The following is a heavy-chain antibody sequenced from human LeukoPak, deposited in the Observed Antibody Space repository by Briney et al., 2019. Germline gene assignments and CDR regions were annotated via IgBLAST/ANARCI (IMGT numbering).Heavy chain of an antibody. Sequence: GGSLRLSCAASGFTFSSYAMSWVRQAPGKGLEWVSAISGSGGSTYYADSVKGRFTISRDNSKNTLYLQMNSLRAEHTAVYYCAKDYPLRYFGWSWAFDIWGQGTMVTVSS. J-gene: IGHJ3*02. V-gene: IGHV3-23*01. CDR2: ISGSGGST. CDR3: AKDYPLRYFGWSWAFDI. CDR1: GFTFSSYA. D-gene: IGHD3-9*01.